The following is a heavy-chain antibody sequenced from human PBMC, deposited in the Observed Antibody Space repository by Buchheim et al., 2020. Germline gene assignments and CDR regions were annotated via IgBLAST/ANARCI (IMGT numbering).Heavy chain of an antibody. CDR3: ARTEVGNYYYGLDV. CDR2: ISSTSVFI. Sequence: QVQLVESGGGLVKPGGSLRLSCAGSGFMFTDYYMGWIRQAPGKGLEWVSYISSTSVFIYYRDSVKGRFTISRDNAKNSLYLQMNSLTDEDTAVYYCARTEVGNYYYGLDVWGQGTT. V-gene: IGHV3-11*01. D-gene: IGHD1-26*01. J-gene: IGHJ6*02. CDR1: GFMFTDYY.